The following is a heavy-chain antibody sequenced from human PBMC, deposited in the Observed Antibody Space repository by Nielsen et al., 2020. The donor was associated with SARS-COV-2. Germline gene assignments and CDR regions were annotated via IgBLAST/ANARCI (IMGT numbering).Heavy chain of an antibody. CDR1: GYTFTSYA. D-gene: IGHD6-13*01. CDR2: INTNTGNP. V-gene: IGHV7-4-1*02. J-gene: IGHJ6*03. Sequence: ASVNVSCKASGYTFTSYAMNLVRQAPGQGLEWMGWINTNTGNPTYAQGFTGRFVFSLDTSVSTAYLQISSLKAEDTAVYYCAREQQLDYYYYMDVWGKGTTVTVSS. CDR3: AREQQLDYYYYMDV.